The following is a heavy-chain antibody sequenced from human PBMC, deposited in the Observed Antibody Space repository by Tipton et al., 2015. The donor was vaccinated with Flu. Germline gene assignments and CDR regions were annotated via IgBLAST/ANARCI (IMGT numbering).Heavy chain of an antibody. D-gene: IGHD6-13*01. CDR2: IYQSGST. CDR1: GGSISSNNW. J-gene: IGHJ1*01. V-gene: IGHV4-4*02. Sequence: TLSLTCAVSGGSISSNNWWSWVRQPPGKGLEWIGEIYQSGSTNYNPSLKSRVTISVDKSKNQFSLKLNSVTAADTAVYYCVTKSWSHQFHHWGQGTLVTVSS. CDR3: VTKSWSHQFHH.